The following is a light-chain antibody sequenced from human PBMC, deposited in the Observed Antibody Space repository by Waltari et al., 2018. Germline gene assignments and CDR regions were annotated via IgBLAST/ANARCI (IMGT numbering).Light chain of an antibody. Sequence: DIQMTQSPSTLSASVGDRVTITCRTSQSISSWLAWYQQKPGKAPKLLIYKASSLERDGPSRFSGSGSGTEVTLTISSLQPDDFATFYCQHYSSYPPTFGGGTKVEIK. CDR1: QSISSW. CDR2: KAS. V-gene: IGKV1-5*03. CDR3: QHYSSYPPT. J-gene: IGKJ4*02.